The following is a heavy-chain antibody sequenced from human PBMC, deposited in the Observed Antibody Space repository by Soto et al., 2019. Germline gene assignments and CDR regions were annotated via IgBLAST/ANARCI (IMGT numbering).Heavy chain of an antibody. J-gene: IGHJ3*02. V-gene: IGHV4-31*03. D-gene: IGHD3-9*01. CDR3: ARKTGDMAKRGFDI. Sequence: QVQLQESGPGLVKPSQTLSLTCTVSGGSISSGGYYWSWIRQHPGKGLEWIGYIYYSGSTYYNPSLKSRVTIAVDRSKSQFDLKLSSVTAADAAVYYCARKTGDMAKRGFDIWGQGTMVTVSS. CDR2: IYYSGST. CDR1: GGSISSGGYY.